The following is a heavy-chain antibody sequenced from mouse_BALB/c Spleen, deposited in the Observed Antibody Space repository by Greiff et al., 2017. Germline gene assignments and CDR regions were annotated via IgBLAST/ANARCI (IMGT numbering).Heavy chain of an antibody. CDR1: GFSLTSYG. J-gene: IGHJ3*01. CDR2: IWSGGST. CDR3: ARNGYYGSSSAWFAY. D-gene: IGHD1-1*01. Sequence: VKLMESGPGLVQPSQSLSITCTVSGFSLTSYGVHWVRQSPGKGLEWLGVIWSGGSTDYNAAFISRLSISKDNSKSQVFFKMNSLQADDTAIYYCARNGYYGSSSAWFAYWGQGTLVTVSA. V-gene: IGHV2-4-1*01.